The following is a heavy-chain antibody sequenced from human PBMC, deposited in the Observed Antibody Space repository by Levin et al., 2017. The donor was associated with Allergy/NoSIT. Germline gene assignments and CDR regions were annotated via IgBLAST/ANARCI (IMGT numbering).Heavy chain of an antibody. CDR1: GFTFSSYS. V-gene: IGHV3-21*01. CDR3: AREDNSGFDS. CDR2: ISSTSKFI. D-gene: IGHD6-19*01. Sequence: GGSLRLSCAASGFTFSSYSLSWVRQAPGKGLEWVSLISSTSKFIYNADSVKGRFTISRDNAKNSLYLQMNSLRVEDTAVYYCAREDNSGFDSWGQGTRVTVSS. J-gene: IGHJ4*02.